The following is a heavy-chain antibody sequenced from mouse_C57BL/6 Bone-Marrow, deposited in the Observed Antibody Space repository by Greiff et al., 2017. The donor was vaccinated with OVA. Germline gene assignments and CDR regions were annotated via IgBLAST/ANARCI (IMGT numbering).Heavy chain of an antibody. CDR1: GFTFSDYG. CDR2: LSNLAYSI. D-gene: IGHD2-1*01. V-gene: IGHV5-15*01. J-gene: IGHJ4*01. Sequence: EVKLMESGGGLVQPGGSLKLSCAASGFTFSDYGMAWVRQAPRKGPEWVAFLSNLAYSIYYADTVTGRFTISRENAKNTLYLEMSSLRSEDTAMYYCAAYGSYYAMDYWGQGTSVTVSS. CDR3: AAYGSYYAMDY.